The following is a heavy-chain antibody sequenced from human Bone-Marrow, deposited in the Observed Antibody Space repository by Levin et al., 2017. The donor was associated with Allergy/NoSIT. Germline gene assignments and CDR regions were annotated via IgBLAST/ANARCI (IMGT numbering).Heavy chain of an antibody. CDR2: ISYDGSNK. D-gene: IGHD2-15*01. V-gene: IGHV3-30*18. CDR1: GFTFSSYG. CDR3: AKDGGYCSGGSCYSRLESDYYYGMDV. Sequence: GGSLRLSCAASGFTFSSYGMHWVRQAPGKGLEWVAVISYDGSNKYYADSVKGRFTISRDNSKNTLYLQMNSLRAEDTAVYYCAKDGGYCSGGSCYSRLESDYYYGMDVWGQGTTVTVSS. J-gene: IGHJ6*02.